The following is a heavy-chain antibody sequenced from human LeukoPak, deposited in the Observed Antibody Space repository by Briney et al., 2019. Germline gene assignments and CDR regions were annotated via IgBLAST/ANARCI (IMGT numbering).Heavy chain of an antibody. Sequence: GGSLRLSCLTSGFTSANASMSWVRQAPGKGLQWVGLIKSKTEGGTTFYAAPVKDRFRISRDDGRNTLYLQMNSLTVGDTGVYYCTTGNPWGQGTLVTVSS. CDR2: IKSKTEGGTT. CDR3: TTGNP. V-gene: IGHV3-15*01. J-gene: IGHJ5*02. CDR1: GFTSANAS.